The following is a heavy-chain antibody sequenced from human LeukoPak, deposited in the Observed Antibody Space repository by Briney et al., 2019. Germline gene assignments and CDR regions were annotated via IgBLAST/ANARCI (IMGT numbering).Heavy chain of an antibody. CDR1: GYTFTDYY. CDR2: VDPEDGET. CDR3: ATDFPCSSTSCYWGY. V-gene: IGHV1-69-2*01. D-gene: IGHD2-2*01. J-gene: IGHJ4*02. Sequence: ATVKISCKASGYTFTDYYMHWVQQAPGKGLEWMGRVDPEDGETIYAEKFQGRVTITADTSTDTAYMELSSLRAEDTAVYYCATDFPCSSTSCYWGYWGQGTLVTVSS.